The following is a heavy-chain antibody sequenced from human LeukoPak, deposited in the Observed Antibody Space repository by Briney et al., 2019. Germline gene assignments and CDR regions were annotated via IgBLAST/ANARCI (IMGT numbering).Heavy chain of an antibody. J-gene: IGHJ4*02. Sequence: QSGGSLRLSCVASGITFSNYAVSWVRQAPEKGLDWVSVISGSAHKIRYADSVKGRFTISRDNSENIVYLQMNNLRAEDTAVYYCAKDSQALSHVGYFAHWGRGTPVTVSS. CDR2: ISGSAHKI. CDR3: AKDSQALSHVGYFAH. V-gene: IGHV3-23*01. CDR1: GITFSNYA. D-gene: IGHD1-26*01.